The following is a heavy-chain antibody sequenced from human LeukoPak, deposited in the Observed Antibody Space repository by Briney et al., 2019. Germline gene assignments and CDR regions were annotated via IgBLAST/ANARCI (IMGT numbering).Heavy chain of an antibody. CDR2: INPNSGGT. Sequence: ASVKVSYKASGYTFTGYYMHWVRQAPGQGLEWMGWINPNSGGTNYAQKFQGRVTMTRDTSISTAYMELSRLRSDDTAVYYCARAKSLRITIFGVVTNPPDYWGQGTLVTVSS. D-gene: IGHD3-3*01. V-gene: IGHV1-2*02. CDR3: ARAKSLRITIFGVVTNPPDY. CDR1: GYTFTGYY. J-gene: IGHJ4*02.